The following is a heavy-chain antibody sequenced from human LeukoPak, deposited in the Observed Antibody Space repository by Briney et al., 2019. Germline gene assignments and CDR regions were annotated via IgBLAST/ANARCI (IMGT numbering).Heavy chain of an antibody. J-gene: IGHJ4*02. Sequence: PSETLSLTCAVYGGSFSGYYWSWIRQPPGKGLEWIGEINHSGSTNYNPSPKSRVCISVDPSKNQFSLKLSSVTAADTAVYSCARGGGLTAPEPFDYWGQGTLVTVSS. CDR3: ARGGGLTAPEPFDY. CDR2: INHSGST. CDR1: GGSFSGYY. V-gene: IGHV4-34*01. D-gene: IGHD1-14*01.